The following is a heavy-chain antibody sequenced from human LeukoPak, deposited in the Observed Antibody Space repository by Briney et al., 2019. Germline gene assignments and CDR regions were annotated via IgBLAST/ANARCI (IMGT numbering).Heavy chain of an antibody. CDR2: IYTSGKT. V-gene: IGHV4-4*07. D-gene: IGHD1-26*01. Sequence: SETLSLTCTVSGDSITNYYWSWIRQPPGKGLEWIGRIYTSGKTDYNPYTPSLKSRVTVSLDTSKNQLSLFLTSVTAADTAMYYCARSFSGSYYFEYWGQGTLVTVSS. CDR3: ARSFSGSYYFEY. CDR1: GDSITNYY. J-gene: IGHJ4*02.